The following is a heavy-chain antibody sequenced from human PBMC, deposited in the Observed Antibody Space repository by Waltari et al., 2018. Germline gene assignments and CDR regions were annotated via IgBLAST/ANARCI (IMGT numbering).Heavy chain of an antibody. CDR1: GGSISSYY. CDR2: IYYSGST. V-gene: IGHV4-59*08. J-gene: IGHJ4*02. CDR3: ARSYSTAPFDY. Sequence: QVQLQESGPGLVKPSETLSLTCTVSGGSISSYYWNWIRQPPGKGLEWIGYIYYSGSTNYNPSLKSRVTISLDTSKNQFSLKLSSVTAADTAVYFCARSYSTAPFDYWGQGTLVTVSS. D-gene: IGHD1-26*01.